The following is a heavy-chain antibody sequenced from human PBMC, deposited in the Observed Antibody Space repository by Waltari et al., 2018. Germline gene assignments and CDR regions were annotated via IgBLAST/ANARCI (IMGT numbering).Heavy chain of an antibody. Sequence: EMKLLESGGGLVQPGGSLRLSCAASGFRFKNYAMAWVRQAPGKGLEWVSVVSGCGETTYYADSVKGRFTISRDSSENTLDLQMSGLTAADTAIYYCAKDAYDVLTPRAFDIWGQGTMVTVSS. CDR3: AKDAYDVLTPRAFDI. CDR2: VSGCGETT. D-gene: IGHD3-9*01. CDR1: GFRFKNYA. J-gene: IGHJ3*02. V-gene: IGHV3-23*01.